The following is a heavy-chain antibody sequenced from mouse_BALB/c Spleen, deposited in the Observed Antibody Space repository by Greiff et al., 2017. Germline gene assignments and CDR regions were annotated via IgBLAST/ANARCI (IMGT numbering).Heavy chain of an antibody. CDR3: GGPYGSSPYYAMDY. CDR2: INPYNGDT. D-gene: IGHD1-1*01. CDR1: GYSFTGYF. V-gene: IGHV1-37*01. Sequence: EVQLQQSGPELVKPGASVKISCKASGYSFTGYFMNWVKQSHGKSLEWIGRINPYNGDTFYNQKFKGKATLTVDKSSSTAHMELLSLTSEDSAVYYGGGPYGSSPYYAMDYWGQGTSVTVSA. J-gene: IGHJ4*01.